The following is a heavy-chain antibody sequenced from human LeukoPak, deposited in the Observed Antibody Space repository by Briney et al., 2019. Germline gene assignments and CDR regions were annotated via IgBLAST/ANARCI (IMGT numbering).Heavy chain of an antibody. D-gene: IGHD6-13*01. CDR1: GYSFTSYW. J-gene: IGHJ4*02. CDR3: ARQVGLYSSSWPFDY. V-gene: IGHV5-51*01. Sequence: GESLKISCKGSGYSFTSYWIGWVRQMPGKGLEWMGIIYPGDSDTRYSPSFHGQVTISADKSISTAYLQWSSLKASDTAMYYCARQVGLYSSSWPFDYWGQGTLVTVSS. CDR2: IYPGDSDT.